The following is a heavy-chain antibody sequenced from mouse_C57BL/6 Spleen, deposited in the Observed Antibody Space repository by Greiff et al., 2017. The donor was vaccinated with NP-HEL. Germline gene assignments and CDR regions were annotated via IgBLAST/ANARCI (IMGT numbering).Heavy chain of an antibody. J-gene: IGHJ2*01. CDR2: IYPGDGST. D-gene: IGHD3-2*02. V-gene: IGHV1-78*01. CDR1: GYTFTDHT. Sequence: QVQLQQAGAELVKPGASGKISCKGSGYTFTDHTIHLMKQRPEQGLEWVGYIYPGDGSTKNNEKFKGKATLTADKSSSTAYMQLNSLTSEDSAVYFCASYSSGYDYWGQGTTLTVSS. CDR3: ASYSSGYDY.